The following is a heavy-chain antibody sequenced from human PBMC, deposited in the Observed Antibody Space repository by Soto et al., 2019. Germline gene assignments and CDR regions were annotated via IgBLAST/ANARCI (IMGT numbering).Heavy chain of an antibody. CDR1: GDSVSSDTSA. CDR3: ARAFEAPSLFV. Sequence: QTLSLTCVISGDSVSSDTSAWNWIRQSPSRGLEWLGRAYYRSQWYIDFAGSVKSRLTINPDTSKNEVSLHLKSVTPEDTAMYYCARAFEAPSLFVWGPGTTVTVSS. J-gene: IGHJ6*02. CDR2: AYYRSQWYI. D-gene: IGHD3-3*02. V-gene: IGHV6-1*01.